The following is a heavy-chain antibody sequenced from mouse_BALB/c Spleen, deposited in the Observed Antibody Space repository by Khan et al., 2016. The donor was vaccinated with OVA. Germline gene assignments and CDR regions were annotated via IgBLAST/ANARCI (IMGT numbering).Heavy chain of an antibody. D-gene: IGHD1-1*01. CDR1: GYTFTNYG. V-gene: IGHV9-1*02. CDR3: ARSRWFLLYGGNFDD. J-gene: IGHJ1*01. CDR2: INTNTGEP. Sequence: QIQLVQSGPELKKPGETVKISCKASGYTFTNYGMNWVKQAPGKGLKWMGWINTNTGEPTYSDDFKGRFAFSLETSASTAYLQINNLKNEDMATYFCARSRWFLLYGGNFDDWGAGTTVTVSS.